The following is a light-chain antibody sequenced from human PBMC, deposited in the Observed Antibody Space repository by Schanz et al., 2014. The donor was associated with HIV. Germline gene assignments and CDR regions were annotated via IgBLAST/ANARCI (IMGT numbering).Light chain of an antibody. V-gene: IGLV2-8*01. CDR3: CSHAGSSTWV. Sequence: QSALTQPPSASGSPGQSVTISCTGTSSDVGGYNYVSWYQLRPGKAPQLMIYEVTKRPSGVPDRFSGSKSGNTASLTISGLQAEDEADYYCCSHAGSSTWVFGGGTKLTVL. J-gene: IGLJ2*01. CDR2: EVT. CDR1: SSDVGGYNY.